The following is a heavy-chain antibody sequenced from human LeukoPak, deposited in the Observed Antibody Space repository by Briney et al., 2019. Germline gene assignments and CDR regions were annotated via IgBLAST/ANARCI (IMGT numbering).Heavy chain of an antibody. CDR3: ARDPPYYYDSSGYFGAFDI. D-gene: IGHD3-22*01. CDR2: ISYDGSNK. Sequence: GGSLRLSCAASGFTFSSYAMHWVRQAPSKGLEWVAVISYDGSNKYYADSVKGRFTISRDNSKNTLYLQMNSLRAEDTAVYYCARDPPYYYDSSGYFGAFDIWGQGTMVTVSS. CDR1: GFTFSSYA. V-gene: IGHV3-30*04. J-gene: IGHJ3*02.